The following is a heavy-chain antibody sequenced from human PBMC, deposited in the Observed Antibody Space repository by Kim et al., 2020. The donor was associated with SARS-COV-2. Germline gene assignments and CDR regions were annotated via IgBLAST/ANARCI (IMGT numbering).Heavy chain of an antibody. CDR3: ARMDYDFWSGYYGGVYYYYYYMDV. J-gene: IGHJ6*03. CDR1: GYTFTSYD. D-gene: IGHD3-3*01. Sequence: ASVKVSCKASGYTFTSYDINWVRQATGQGLEWMGWMNPNSGNTGYAQKFQGRVTMTRNTSISTAYMELSSLRSEDTAVYYCARMDYDFWSGYYGGVYYYYYYMDVWGKGTTVTVSS. CDR2: MNPNSGNT. V-gene: IGHV1-8*01.